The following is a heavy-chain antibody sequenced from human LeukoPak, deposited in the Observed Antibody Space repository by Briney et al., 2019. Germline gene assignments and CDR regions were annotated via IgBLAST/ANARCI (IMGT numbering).Heavy chain of an antibody. J-gene: IGHJ4*02. CDR3: AKKEGGFDH. Sequence: PGGSLRLSCAASRFTFSSYAMSWVRQAPGKGLEWVSSISGSGGSTYYADSVKGRFTVSRDNSKNTLYLQVNSLRADDTAVYYCAKKEGGFDHWGQGALVTVSS. CDR1: RFTFSSYA. V-gene: IGHV3-23*01. D-gene: IGHD1-26*01. CDR2: ISGSGGST.